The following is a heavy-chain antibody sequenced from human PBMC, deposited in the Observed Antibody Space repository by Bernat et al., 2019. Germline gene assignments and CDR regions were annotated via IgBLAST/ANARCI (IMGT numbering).Heavy chain of an antibody. CDR3: AKDRDSSGSFDY. CDR1: GFTFSSYA. Sequence: EVQLVESGGGLVQPGGSLRLSCAASGFTFSSYAMSWVRQAPGKGLEWVSAISGSGGSTYYADSVKGRFTISRDNSKKTRYLQMNSLRAEDTAVYYCAKDRDSSGSFDYWGQGTLVTVSS. CDR2: ISGSGGST. V-gene: IGHV3-23*04. J-gene: IGHJ4*02. D-gene: IGHD6-19*01.